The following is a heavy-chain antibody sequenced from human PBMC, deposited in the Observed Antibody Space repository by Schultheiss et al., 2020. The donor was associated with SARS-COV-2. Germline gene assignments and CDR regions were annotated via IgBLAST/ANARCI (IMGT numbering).Heavy chain of an antibody. CDR3: ARGGGHDYGDYWYFDL. J-gene: IGHJ2*01. Sequence: SVKVSCKASGYTFTGYYMHWVRQAPGQGLEWMGGIIPILGSPNYAQNFQGRVTIIADESTSTAYMELSSLTSYDTAVYYCARGGGHDYGDYWYFDLWGRGALVTVSS. V-gene: IGHV1-69*13. CDR1: GYTFTGYY. D-gene: IGHD4-17*01. CDR2: IIPILGSP.